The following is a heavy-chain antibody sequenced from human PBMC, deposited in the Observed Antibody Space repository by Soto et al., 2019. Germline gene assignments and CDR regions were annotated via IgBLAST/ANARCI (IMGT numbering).Heavy chain of an antibody. CDR2: IYYSGNT. CDR1: GGSISSGDYY. V-gene: IGHV4-31*03. Sequence: QVQLQESGPGLVKPSQTLSLTCTVSGGSISSGDYYWSWIRQHPGKGREWIGYIYYSGNTYYNPSLKSRVTISVDTSKNQFSLKLSSVTAADTAVYYCARADMIRTFYYGMDVWGQGTTVTVSS. J-gene: IGHJ6*02. CDR3: ARADMIRTFYYGMDV. D-gene: IGHD3-16*01.